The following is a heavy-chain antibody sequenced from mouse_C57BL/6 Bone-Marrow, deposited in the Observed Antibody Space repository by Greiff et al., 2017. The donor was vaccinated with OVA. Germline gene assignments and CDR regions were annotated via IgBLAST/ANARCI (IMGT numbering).Heavy chain of an antibody. V-gene: IGHV5-4*01. J-gene: IGHJ2*01. CDR1: GFTFSSYA. CDR3: ARGDY. CDR2: ISDGGSYT. Sequence: DVHLVESGGGLVKPGGSLKLSCAASGFTFSSYAMSWVRQTPEKRLEWVATISDGGSYTYYPDNVKGRFTISRDNAKNNLYLQMSHLKSEDTAMYYCARGDYWGQGTTLTVSS.